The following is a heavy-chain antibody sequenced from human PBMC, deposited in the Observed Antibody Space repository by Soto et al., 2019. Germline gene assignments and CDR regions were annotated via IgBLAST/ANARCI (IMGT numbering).Heavy chain of an antibody. CDR1: GYTFTSYA. CDR3: ARDPVTTTRYYYYYGMDV. CDR2: INAGNGNT. V-gene: IGHV1-3*01. D-gene: IGHD4-4*01. J-gene: IGHJ6*02. Sequence: QVQLVQSGAEVKKPGASVKVSCKASGYTFTSYAMHWVRQAPGQRLEWIGWINAGNGNTKYSQKFQGRVTITRDTSASPAYMELSSLRSDDTAVYYCARDPVTTTRYYYYYGMDVWGQGTTVTVSS.